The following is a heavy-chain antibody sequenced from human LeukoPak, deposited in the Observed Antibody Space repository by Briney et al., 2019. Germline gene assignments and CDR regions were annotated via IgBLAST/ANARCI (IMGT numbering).Heavy chain of an antibody. CDR2: IIPIFGTA. J-gene: IGHJ4*02. Sequence: EASVKVSCKASGGTFSSYAISWVRQAPGQGLEWMGGIIPIFGTANYAQKFQGRVTITADESTSTAYMELSSLRSDDTAVYYCARDPYSSSPDFDYWGQGTLVTVSS. CDR1: GGTFSSYA. CDR3: ARDPYSSSPDFDY. V-gene: IGHV1-69*13. D-gene: IGHD6-6*01.